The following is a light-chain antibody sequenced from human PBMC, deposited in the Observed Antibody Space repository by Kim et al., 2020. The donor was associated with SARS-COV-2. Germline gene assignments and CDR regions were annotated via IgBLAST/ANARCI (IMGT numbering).Light chain of an antibody. CDR3: QQTYSLIT. Sequence: DIQMTQSPSSLSASVGDRVTITCRASQSISSYLHWYQQKPGKAPELLIYATSTLQSGVPSRFSGSGSGTDFSLTISSLQPEDFATYYCQQTYSLITFGGGTKVDIK. V-gene: IGKV1-39*01. CDR2: ATS. J-gene: IGKJ4*01. CDR1: QSISSY.